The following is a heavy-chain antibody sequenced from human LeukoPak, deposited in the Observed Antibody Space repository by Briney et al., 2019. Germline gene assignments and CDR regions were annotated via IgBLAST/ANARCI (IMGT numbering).Heavy chain of an antibody. Sequence: GGSLRLSCAASGFTFSDYYMSWIRQAPGKGLEWVSYISSSGSTIYYAGSVKGRFTISRDNAKNSLYLQMNSLRAEDTAVYYCARNVDTAMGDAFDIWGQGTMVTVSS. D-gene: IGHD5-18*01. CDR1: GFTFSDYY. J-gene: IGHJ3*02. CDR2: ISSSGSTI. V-gene: IGHV3-11*01. CDR3: ARNVDTAMGDAFDI.